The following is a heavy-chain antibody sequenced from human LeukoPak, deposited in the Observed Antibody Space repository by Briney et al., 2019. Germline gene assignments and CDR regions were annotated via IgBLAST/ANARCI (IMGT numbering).Heavy chain of an antibody. CDR1: GFTFSSYA. D-gene: IGHD2-15*01. Sequence: GGSLRLSCAASGFTFSSYAMHWVRQAPGKGLEWVAIISYDGSNKYYADSVKGRFTISRDNSKNTLYLQMDSLTPEDTAVYFCARYSYLTKPPDYWGQGTLVTVSS. V-gene: IGHV3-30*04. J-gene: IGHJ4*02. CDR2: ISYDGSNK. CDR3: ARYSYLTKPPDY.